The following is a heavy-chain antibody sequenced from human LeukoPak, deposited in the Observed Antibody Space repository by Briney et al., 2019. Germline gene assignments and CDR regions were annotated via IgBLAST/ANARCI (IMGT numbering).Heavy chain of an antibody. J-gene: IGHJ3*02. CDR3: ARAVRMTMGAFDI. D-gene: IGHD4/OR15-4a*01. Sequence: PSETLSLTCTVSGGSISSYYWSWIRQPPGKGLEWIGYIYYSGSTNYNPSLKSRVTISVDTSKNQFSLKLSSVTAADTAVYYCARAVRMTMGAFDIWGQGTMVTVSS. CDR2: IYYSGST. V-gene: IGHV4-59*01. CDR1: GGSISSYY.